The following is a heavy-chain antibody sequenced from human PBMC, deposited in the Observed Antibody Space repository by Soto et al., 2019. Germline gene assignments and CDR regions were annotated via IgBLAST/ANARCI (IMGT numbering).Heavy chain of an antibody. CDR2: IYYSGST. V-gene: IGHV4-31*03. D-gene: IGHD3-9*01. CDR1: GGSISSGGYY. CDR3: ARDFDKHFDY. J-gene: IGHJ4*02. Sequence: SETLSLTCTVSGGSISSGGYYWSWIRQHPGKGLEWIGYIYYSGSTYYNPSLKSRVTISVDTSKNQFSLKLSSVTAADTAVYYCARDFDKHFDYWGQGTLVTVSS.